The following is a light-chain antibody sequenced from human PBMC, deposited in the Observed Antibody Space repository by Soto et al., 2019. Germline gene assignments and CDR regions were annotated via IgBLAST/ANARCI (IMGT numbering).Light chain of an antibody. CDR2: EVS. Sequence: QSVLTQPASVSGSPGQAIAMSCTGTSSDVGGYNIVSWYQQHPGKAPKLMIYEVSKRPSGVSDRFSGSKSGNTASLTISGLQAEDEADYYCCSYAPTNTVVFGGGTKVTVL. CDR3: CSYAPTNTVV. CDR1: SSDVGGYNI. J-gene: IGLJ2*01. V-gene: IGLV2-23*02.